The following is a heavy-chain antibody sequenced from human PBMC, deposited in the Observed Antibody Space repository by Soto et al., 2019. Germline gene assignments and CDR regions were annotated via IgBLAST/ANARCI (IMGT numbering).Heavy chain of an antibody. Sequence: ASVKVSCKASGYTFTSSDINWVRQATGQGPEWMGWMNPNSGNTGHAQKFQGRVTMTRKTSISTAYMELSSLGSEDTAVYYCARETSYKNFDYWGQGTLVTVSS. D-gene: IGHD1-20*01. J-gene: IGHJ4*02. CDR2: MNPNSGNT. CDR3: ARETSYKNFDY. CDR1: GYTFTSSD. V-gene: IGHV1-8*01.